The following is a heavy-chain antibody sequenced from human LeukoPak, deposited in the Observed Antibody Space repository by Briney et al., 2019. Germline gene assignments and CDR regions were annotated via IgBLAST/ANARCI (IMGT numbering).Heavy chain of an antibody. Sequence: PSETLSLTCTVSGGSISSGDYYWSWIRQPPGKGLEWIGYIYYSGSTYYNPSLKSRVTISVDTSKNQFSLKLSSVTAADTAVYYCARGGTGSYYSNWFDPWGQGTLVTVSS. CDR2: IYYSGST. CDR3: ARGGTGSYYSNWFDP. J-gene: IGHJ5*02. CDR1: GGSISSGDYY. D-gene: IGHD3-10*01. V-gene: IGHV4-30-4*01.